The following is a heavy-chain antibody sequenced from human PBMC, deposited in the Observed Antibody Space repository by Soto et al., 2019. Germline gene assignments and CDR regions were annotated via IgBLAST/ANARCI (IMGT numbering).Heavy chain of an antibody. Sequence: PSETLSLTCTVSGGSISSSSYYLGWIRQPPGKGLEWIGSIYYSGSTYYNPSLKSRVTISVDTSKNQFSLKLSSVTAADTAVYYCARQGRYFGYYYYYMDVWGKGTTVTVSS. V-gene: IGHV4-39*01. CDR2: IYYSGST. D-gene: IGHD3-9*01. J-gene: IGHJ6*03. CDR3: ARQGRYFGYYYYYMDV. CDR1: GGSISSSSYY.